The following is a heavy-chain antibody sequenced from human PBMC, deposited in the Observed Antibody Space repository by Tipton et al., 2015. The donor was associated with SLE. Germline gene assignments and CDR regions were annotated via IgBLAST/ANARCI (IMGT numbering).Heavy chain of an antibody. D-gene: IGHD6-19*01. CDR2: IYYSGST. CDR3: ASYSGWYGSYDYYYYMDV. CDR1: GGSISSYY. V-gene: IGHV4-59*08. Sequence: PGLVKPSETLSLTCTVSGGSISSYYWSWIRQPPGKGLEWIGYIYYSGSTNYNPSLKSRVTISVDTSKNQFSLKLSSVTAADTAVYYCASYSGWYGSYDYYYYMDVWGKGTTVTVSS. J-gene: IGHJ6*03.